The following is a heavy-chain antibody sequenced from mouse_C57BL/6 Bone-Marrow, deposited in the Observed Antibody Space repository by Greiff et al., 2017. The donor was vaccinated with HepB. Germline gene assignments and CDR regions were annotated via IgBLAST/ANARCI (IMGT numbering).Heavy chain of an antibody. V-gene: IGHV1-64*01. J-gene: IGHJ2*01. CDR3: ARLYGRVRENRYYFDY. Sequence: QVQLQQSGAELVKPGASVKLSCKASGYTFTSYWMHWVKQRPGQGLEWIGMIHPNSGSTNYNEKFKSKATLTVDKSSSTAYMQLSSLTSEDSAVYYCARLYGRVRENRYYFDYWGQGTTLTVSS. CDR1: GYTFTSYW. CDR2: IHPNSGST. D-gene: IGHD1-1*01.